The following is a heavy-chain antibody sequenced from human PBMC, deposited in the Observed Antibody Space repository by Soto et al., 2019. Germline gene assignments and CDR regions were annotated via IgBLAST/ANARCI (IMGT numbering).Heavy chain of an antibody. CDR2: IYYSGST. CDR3: ASGYRGSSGYDSGY. D-gene: IGHD5-12*01. Sequence: SETLSLTCTVSGGSISSSSYYWGWIRQPPGKGLEWIGSIYYSGSTYYNPSLKSRVTISVDTSKNQFSLKLSSVTAADTAVYYCASGYRGSSGYDSGYWGQGTLVTVSS. J-gene: IGHJ4*02. CDR1: GGSISSSSYY. V-gene: IGHV4-39*01.